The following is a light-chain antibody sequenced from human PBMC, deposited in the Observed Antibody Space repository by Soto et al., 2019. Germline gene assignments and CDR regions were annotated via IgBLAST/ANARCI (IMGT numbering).Light chain of an antibody. V-gene: IGLV2-8*01. J-gene: IGLJ2*01. CDR1: SSDVGYYNY. CDR2: EVN. CDR3: SSHAGRNNYVI. Sequence: QSVLTQPPSASGSPGQSVTISCTGTSSDVGYYNYVSWYQQHPGKAPKLMIYEVNNRPSGVPDRFSGSRSGNTASLTVSGLHAEDEASYYCSSHAGRNNYVIFGGGTKLTVL.